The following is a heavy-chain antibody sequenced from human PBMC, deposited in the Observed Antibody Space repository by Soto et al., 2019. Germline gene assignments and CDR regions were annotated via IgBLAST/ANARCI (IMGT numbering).Heavy chain of an antibody. J-gene: IGHJ6*02. CDR3: ARVSTPV. CDR2: ISGTGSRK. D-gene: IGHD2-15*01. CDR1: GFPFRDHY. Sequence: QVQLVESGGGLVKPGGSLRLSCAASGFPFRDHYMSWIRQAPGKGLEWVAYISGTGSRKDHADSVKGRFTISRDNAKNSVYLQMNGLSVEDTAVYYCARVSTPVWGQGTTVTVSS. V-gene: IGHV3-11*01.